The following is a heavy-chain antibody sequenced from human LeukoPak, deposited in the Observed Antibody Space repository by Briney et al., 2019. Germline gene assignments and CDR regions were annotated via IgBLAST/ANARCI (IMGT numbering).Heavy chain of an antibody. D-gene: IGHD3-22*01. CDR3: SRHYFTMTPPI. CDR2: IHRDGTT. Sequence: PSETLSLTCDVSGYSIIDGYYLDWIRQPPGKGLQWIASIHRDGTTFYNPSLESRVTISIDTSKNQFSLRVNSVTAADTAVYYCSRHYFTMTPPIWGQGTMVTVSS. J-gene: IGHJ3*02. V-gene: IGHV4-38-2*01. CDR1: GYSIIDGYY.